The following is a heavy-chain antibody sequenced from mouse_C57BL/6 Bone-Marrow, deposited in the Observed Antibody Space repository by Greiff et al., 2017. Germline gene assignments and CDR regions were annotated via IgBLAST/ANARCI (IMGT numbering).Heavy chain of an antibody. CDR3: AKLGRWYYFDY. V-gene: IGHV3-6*01. Sequence: EVKLMESGPGLVKPSQSLSLTCSVTGYSITSGYYWNWIRQFPGNKLEWMGYISYDGSNNYNPTLKKRISIPRDTSKNQFFLKLNSVTTEDTATYYCAKLGRWYYFDYWGQGTTLTVSS. CDR2: ISYDGSN. J-gene: IGHJ2*01. D-gene: IGHD4-1*01. CDR1: GYSITSGYY.